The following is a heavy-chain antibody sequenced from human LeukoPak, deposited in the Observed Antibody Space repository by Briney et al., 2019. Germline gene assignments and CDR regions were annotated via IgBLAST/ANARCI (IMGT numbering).Heavy chain of an antibody. D-gene: IGHD3-22*01. CDR1: GGSMSSGSHY. CDR3: ARGKRYYYDSSGYYLAPHFDY. V-gene: IGHV4-61*02. Sequence: SETLSLTCTVSGGSMSSGSHYWSWIRQPAGKGLEWIGRIYTSGSTNYNPSLKSRVTISVDTSKNQFSLKLSSVTAADPGVYYCARGKRYYYDSSGYYLAPHFDYWGQGTLVPVSS. J-gene: IGHJ4*02. CDR2: IYTSGST.